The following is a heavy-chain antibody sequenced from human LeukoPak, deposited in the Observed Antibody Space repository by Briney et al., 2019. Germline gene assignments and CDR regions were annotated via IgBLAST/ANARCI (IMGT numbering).Heavy chain of an antibody. CDR3: ARDPAGYYPH. D-gene: IGHD3-16*01. CDR2: IYNSGST. Sequence: PSETLSLTCTVSGGSVSSGNYYWSWIRQPPGKGLEWIGCIYNSGSTNYNPSLKSRVTISVDTSKNQFSLKLTSVTAADTTVYYCARDPAGYYPHWGQGTLVTVSS. CDR1: GGSVSSGNYY. J-gene: IGHJ4*02. V-gene: IGHV4-61*01.